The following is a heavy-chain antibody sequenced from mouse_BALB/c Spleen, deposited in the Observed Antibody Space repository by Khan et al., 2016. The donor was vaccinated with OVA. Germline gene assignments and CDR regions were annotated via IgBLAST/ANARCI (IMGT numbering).Heavy chain of an antibody. D-gene: IGHD3-3*01. J-gene: IGHJ2*01. CDR2: IYPETDNT. CDR1: GYTFTSYW. V-gene: IGHV1-76*01. Sequence: VELVESGAELVRPGASVKLSCKTSGYTFTSYWIHWVKQRSGQGLEWIASIYPETDNTYYNEKLKDKATLTADKSSSTAYMQLGSLKSGDSAVYFCAMEEAVYNFDYWGQGTTLTVSS. CDR3: AMEEAVYNFDY.